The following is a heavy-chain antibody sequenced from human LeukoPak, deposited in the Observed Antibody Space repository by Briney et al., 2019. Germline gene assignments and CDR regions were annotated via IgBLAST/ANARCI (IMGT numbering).Heavy chain of an antibody. D-gene: IGHD1-20*01. CDR2: ISAYNGNT. J-gene: IGHJ4*02. V-gene: IGHV1-18*01. CDR1: GYTFTSYG. Sequence: ASVKVSCKASGYTFTSYGISWVRQALGQGLEWMGWISAYNGNTNYAQKLQGRVTMTTDTSTSTAYMELRSLRSEDTAVYYCAREEDITQSLDYWGQGTLVTVSS. CDR3: AREEDITQSLDY.